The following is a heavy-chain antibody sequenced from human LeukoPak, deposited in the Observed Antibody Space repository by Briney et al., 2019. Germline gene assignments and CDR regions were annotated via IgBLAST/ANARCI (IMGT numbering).Heavy chain of an antibody. V-gene: IGHV3-30*04. D-gene: IGHD2-2*01. CDR3: ASSPYCSSTSWFRVAYSYYYMDV. CDR1: GFIFSSYT. J-gene: IGHJ6*03. Sequence: GGSLRLSCAASGFIFSSYTMHWVRQTPGKGLEWVTVISYDGNNKYYTDSVKGRFTISRDNSKNTLYLQMNSLRAEETAVYYCASSPYCSSTSWFRVAYSYYYMDVWGKGTTVTVSS. CDR2: ISYDGNNK.